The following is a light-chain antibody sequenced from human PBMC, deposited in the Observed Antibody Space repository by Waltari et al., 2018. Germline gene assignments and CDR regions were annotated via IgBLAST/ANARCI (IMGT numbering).Light chain of an antibody. V-gene: IGLV3-1*01. Sequence: SYELTQPPSVYVSPGQTVSLTCSGDKVKEKYTCWYQQKPGHSPVLVIYQDNKRPSGIPERFSGSNSGNTATLTISGTQAVDEADYYCQAWDSSIEVFGGGTKLTVL. J-gene: IGLJ2*01. CDR2: QDN. CDR1: KVKEKY. CDR3: QAWDSSIEV.